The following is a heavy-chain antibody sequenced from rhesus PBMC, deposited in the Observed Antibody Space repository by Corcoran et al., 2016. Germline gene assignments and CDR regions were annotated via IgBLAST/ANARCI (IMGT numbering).Heavy chain of an antibody. Sequence: QVQLQESGPGLVKPSETLSLTCTVSGGSISGYYYWSWIRQPPGKGLEWIGGIYGNRARTSYNPTLKSQVTISKATSKNQFSLKLSSVTAADTAVYYCASDLSVDYWGQGVLVTVSS. J-gene: IGHJ4*01. CDR3: ASDLSVDY. V-gene: IGHV4-143*01. CDR1: GGSISGYYY. CDR2: IYGNRART.